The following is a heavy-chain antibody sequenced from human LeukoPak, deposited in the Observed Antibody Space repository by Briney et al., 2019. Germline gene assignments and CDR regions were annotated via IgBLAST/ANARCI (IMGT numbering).Heavy chain of an antibody. CDR1: GYTFTGYY. Sequence: ASVKVSCKASGYTFTGYYMHWVRQAPGQGLEWMGWINPNSGGKNYVQKFQARVTITRDTSISTAYMELSRLRSDDTAVYYCARNLNYYDSSSWGQGTLVTVSS. V-gene: IGHV1-2*02. J-gene: IGHJ4*02. D-gene: IGHD3-22*01. CDR2: INPNSGGK. CDR3: ARNLNYYDSSS.